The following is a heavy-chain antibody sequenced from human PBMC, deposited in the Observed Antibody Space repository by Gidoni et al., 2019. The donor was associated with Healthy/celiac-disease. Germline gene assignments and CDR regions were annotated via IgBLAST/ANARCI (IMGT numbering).Heavy chain of an antibody. D-gene: IGHD3-16*01. CDR2: IYYSGST. Sequence: QVQLQESGTGLVKPSQTLSLTGTDSGGSISRGDYYWSWIRQPPGKGLGWIGYIYYSGSTYYNPSLKSRVTISVDTSKNQFSLKLSSVTAADTAVYYCARRMSYGETPIDYWGQGTLVTVSS. V-gene: IGHV4-30-4*01. CDR3: ARRMSYGETPIDY. CDR1: GGSISRGDYY. J-gene: IGHJ4*02.